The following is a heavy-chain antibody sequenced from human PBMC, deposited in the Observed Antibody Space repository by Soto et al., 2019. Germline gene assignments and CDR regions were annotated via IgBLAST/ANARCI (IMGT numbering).Heavy chain of an antibody. Sequence: ASVKVSFKASGYTFTSYYMHWVRPAPGQGLEWMGILNPSGGSTSYAQKFQGRVTMTRDTSTSTVYMELSSLRSEDTAVYYCARERWEDSRGVDFDYWGHGTLVTVSS. V-gene: IGHV1-46*01. D-gene: IGHD3-10*01. J-gene: IGHJ4*01. CDR3: ARERWEDSRGVDFDY. CDR2: LNPSGGST. CDR1: GYTFTSYY.